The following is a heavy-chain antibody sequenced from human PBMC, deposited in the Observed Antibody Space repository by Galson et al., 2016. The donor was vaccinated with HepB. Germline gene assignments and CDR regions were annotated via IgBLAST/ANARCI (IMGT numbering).Heavy chain of an antibody. CDR3: VRGDGTGSWLDYYYYGMDV. J-gene: IGHJ6*02. D-gene: IGHD3-10*01. V-gene: IGHV5-51*01. CDR1: GYIFVGHW. Sequence: QSGAEVKKPGESLTISCHGSGYIFVGHWIGRVRQRPGKGLEWMGIIYSGDSDTRYRPSFAGQVTMSVDRSSSVAYLEWSRLRTADTATYDCVRGDGTGSWLDYYYYGMDVWGQGTAVTVSS. CDR2: IYSGDSDT.